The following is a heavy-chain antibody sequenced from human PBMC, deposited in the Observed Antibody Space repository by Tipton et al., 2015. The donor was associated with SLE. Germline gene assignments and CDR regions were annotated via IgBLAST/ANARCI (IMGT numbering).Heavy chain of an antibody. CDR3: ARGPFVSRDYVWGSYRYTGRYFDY. J-gene: IGHJ4*02. D-gene: IGHD3-16*02. CDR2: INHSGST. V-gene: IGHV4-34*01. Sequence: TLSLTCAVYGGSFSGYYWSWIRQPPGKGLEWIGEINHSGSTNYNPSLKSRVTISVDTSKNQFSLKPSSVTAADTAVYYCARGPFVSRDYVWGSYRYTGRYFDYWGQGTLVTVSS. CDR1: GGSFSGYY.